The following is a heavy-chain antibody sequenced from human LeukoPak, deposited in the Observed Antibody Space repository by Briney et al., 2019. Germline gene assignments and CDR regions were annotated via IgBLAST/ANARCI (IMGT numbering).Heavy chain of an antibody. Sequence: PGGSLRLSCAASGFTVRSNYMNWVRQAPGKGLEWVSTISASGGNTDYADSVKGRFTISRDNSKNTLSLQMNSLRAEDTAVYYCAKRFYTWNVGGSFDYWGQGTLVTVSS. V-gene: IGHV3-23*01. D-gene: IGHD1-20*01. CDR2: ISASGGNT. J-gene: IGHJ4*02. CDR1: GFTVRSNY. CDR3: AKRFYTWNVGGSFDY.